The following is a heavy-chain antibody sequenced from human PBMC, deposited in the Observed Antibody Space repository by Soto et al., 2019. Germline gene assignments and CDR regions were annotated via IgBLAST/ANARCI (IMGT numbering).Heavy chain of an antibody. D-gene: IGHD3-3*01. V-gene: IGHV1-2*04. Sequence: GASVKVSCKASGYTFTGYYMHWVRQAPGQGLEWMGWINPNSGGTNYAQKFQGWVTMTRDTSISTAYMELSRLRSDDTAVYYCARGRAYYDFWSGYPQNYYYYGMDVWGQGTTVTVSS. CDR1: GYTFTGYY. J-gene: IGHJ6*02. CDR3: ARGRAYYDFWSGYPQNYYYYGMDV. CDR2: INPNSGGT.